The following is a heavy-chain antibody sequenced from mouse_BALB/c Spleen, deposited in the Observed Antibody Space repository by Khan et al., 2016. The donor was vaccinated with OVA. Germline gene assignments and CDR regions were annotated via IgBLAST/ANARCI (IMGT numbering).Heavy chain of an antibody. CDR3: ARSTDRYAFVY. V-gene: IGHV3-8*02. CDR2: IIYTGYT. D-gene: IGHD2-14*01. Sequence: MQLEESGPSLVKPSQTLSLTCSVAGYSITTGYWNWIRKFPGNKLEYMGYIIYTGYTYYNPSLKSRISITRHTSNNQYYLQLNSVTDEDTATYYCARSTDRYAFVYWGQGTLVTVSA. J-gene: IGHJ3*01. CDR1: GYSITTGY.